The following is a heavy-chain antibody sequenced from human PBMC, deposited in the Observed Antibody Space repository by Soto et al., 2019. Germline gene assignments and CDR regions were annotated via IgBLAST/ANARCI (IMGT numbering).Heavy chain of an antibody. CDR1: GYSFTIYC. V-gene: IGHV5-10-1*01. J-gene: IGHJ6*02. CDR2: IDPSDSYT. CDR3: AKLRGDIVVVPAAMGYYYYGMDV. D-gene: IGHD2-2*01. Sequence: HGESLKSSCKCSGYSFTIYCISWVREMPCKGLEWMGRIDPSDSYTNYSPSFQGHVTISADKSISTAYLQWSSLKASDTAMYYCAKLRGDIVVVPAAMGYYYYGMDVWGQGTTVPVSS.